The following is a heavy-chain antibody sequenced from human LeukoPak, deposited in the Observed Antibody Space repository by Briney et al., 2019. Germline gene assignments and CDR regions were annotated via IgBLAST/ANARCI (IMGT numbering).Heavy chain of an antibody. CDR2: INAGNGNT. J-gene: IGHJ4*02. CDR3: ARSLASTYYYDSSGYLFDY. CDR1: GYTFIDYY. D-gene: IGHD3-22*01. V-gene: IGHV1-3*01. Sequence: ASVKVSCKSSGYTFIDYYIFWVRQAPGQGLEWMGWINAGNGNTKYSQKFQGRVTITRDTSASTAYMELSSLRSEDTAVYYCARSLASTYYYDSSGYLFDYWGQGTLVTVSS.